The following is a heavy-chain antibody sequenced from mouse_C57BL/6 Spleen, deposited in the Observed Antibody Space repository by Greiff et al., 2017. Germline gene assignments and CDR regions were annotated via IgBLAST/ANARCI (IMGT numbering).Heavy chain of an antibody. CDR1: EYEFPSHD. CDR3: ARRSSYWYFDV. J-gene: IGHJ1*03. V-gene: IGHV5-2*01. CDR2: INSDGGST. Sequence: EVKLMESGGGLVQPGESLKLSCESNEYEFPSHDMSWVRKTPEKRLELVAAINSDGGSTYYPDTMERRFIISRDNTKKTLYLQMGSLRSEDTALYYCARRSSYWYFDVWGTGTTVTVSS. D-gene: IGHD1-1*01.